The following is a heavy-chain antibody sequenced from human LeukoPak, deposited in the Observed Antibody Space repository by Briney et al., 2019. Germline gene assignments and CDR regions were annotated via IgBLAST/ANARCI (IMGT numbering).Heavy chain of an antibody. D-gene: IGHD6-6*01. CDR1: GFTFSDYS. Sequence: GGSLRLSCAASGFTFSDYSMNWVRQAPGKGLEGVSYISRSSSTIYYADSVKGRFTISRDNAKNALYLQMNSLRADDTAVYYCARDPISSSALDYWGQGTLVTVSS. J-gene: IGHJ4*02. CDR2: ISRSSSTI. CDR3: ARDPISSSALDY. V-gene: IGHV3-48*01.